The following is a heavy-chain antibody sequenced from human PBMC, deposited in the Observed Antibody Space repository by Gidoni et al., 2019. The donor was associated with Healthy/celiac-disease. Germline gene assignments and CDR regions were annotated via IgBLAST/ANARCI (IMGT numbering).Heavy chain of an antibody. V-gene: IGHV3-9*01. CDR2: ISWNSGSI. Sequence: EVQLVESGVGLVQPGRSLSLPCAASGCPFDDYAIHCVRQAPGKGLEGVSGISWNSGSIGDADSVKGRFTISRDNAKNSLYLQMNSLRAEDTALYHCAKDDYSSSSGGFDYWGQGTLVTVSS. D-gene: IGHD6-6*01. CDR3: AKDDYSSSSGGFDY. CDR1: GCPFDDYA. J-gene: IGHJ4*02.